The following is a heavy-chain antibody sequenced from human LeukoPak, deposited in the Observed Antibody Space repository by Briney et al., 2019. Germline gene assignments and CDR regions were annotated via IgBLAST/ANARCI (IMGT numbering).Heavy chain of an antibody. J-gene: IGHJ6*03. CDR1: GYTFTSYD. V-gene: IGHV1-8*01. CDR3: ARAVYYYYYMDV. CDR2: MNPNSGNT. Sequence: ASVKVSCKASGYTFTSYDINWVRQATGQGLEWMGWMNPNSGNTGYAQKFRGRVTMTRNTSISTAYMELSSLRSEDTAVYYCARAVYYYYYMDVWGKGTTVTISS.